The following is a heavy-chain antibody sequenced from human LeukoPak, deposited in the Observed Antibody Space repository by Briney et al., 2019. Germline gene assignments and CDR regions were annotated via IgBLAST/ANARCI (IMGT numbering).Heavy chain of an antibody. J-gene: IGHJ4*02. CDR2: ISGSGGST. V-gene: IGHV3-23*01. CDR1: GFTFSSYG. CDR3: ARDSSAIDY. Sequence: PGGSLRLSCAASGFTFSSYGMSWVRQAPGKGLEWVSAISGSGGSTYYADSVKGRFTISRDNAKNSLYLQMNSLRAEDTAVYYCARDSSAIDYWGQGTLVTVSS.